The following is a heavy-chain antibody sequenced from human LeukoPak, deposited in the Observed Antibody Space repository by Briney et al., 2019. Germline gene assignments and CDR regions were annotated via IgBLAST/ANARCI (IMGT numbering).Heavy chain of an antibody. V-gene: IGHV3-30*18. CDR1: GFTFSSYG. CDR3: AKASSSGWYGLGGYWYFDL. J-gene: IGHJ2*01. D-gene: IGHD6-19*01. CDR2: ISYDGSNK. Sequence: PGRSLRLSCAASGFTFSSYGMHRVRQAPGKRLEAVAVISYDGSNKYYAGSVKGRFTISRDNSKNTLYLQMNSLRAEDTAVYYCAKASSSGWYGLGGYWYFDLWGRGTLVTVSS.